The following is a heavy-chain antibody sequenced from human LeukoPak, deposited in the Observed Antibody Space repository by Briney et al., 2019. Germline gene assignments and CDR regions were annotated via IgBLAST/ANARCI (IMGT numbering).Heavy chain of an antibody. CDR1: GFTFSSYW. CDR2: IKEDGSEK. V-gene: IGHV3-7*01. CDR3: ACTIAVGY. J-gene: IGHJ4*02. D-gene: IGHD6-19*01. Sequence: PGGSLRLSCAASGFTFSSYWMSWVRQAPGKGLEWVANIKEDGSEKHYADSVKGRFTISRDNAKNSLYLQMDTLRFEDTAVYYCACTIAVGYWGRGTLVTVPS.